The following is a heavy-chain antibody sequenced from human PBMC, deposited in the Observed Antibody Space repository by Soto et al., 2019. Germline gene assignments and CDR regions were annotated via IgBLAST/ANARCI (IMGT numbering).Heavy chain of an antibody. CDR3: ARQYGIAAAGLYYYYGMDV. V-gene: IGHV5-51*01. J-gene: IGHJ6*02. D-gene: IGHD6-13*01. Sequence: PGESLKISCKGSGYSFTSYWIGWVRQMPGKGLEWMGIIYPGDSDTRYSPSFQGQVTISADKSISTAYLQWSSLKASDTAMYYCARQYGIAAAGLYYYYGMDVWGQGTTDTVSS. CDR2: IYPGDSDT. CDR1: GYSFTSYW.